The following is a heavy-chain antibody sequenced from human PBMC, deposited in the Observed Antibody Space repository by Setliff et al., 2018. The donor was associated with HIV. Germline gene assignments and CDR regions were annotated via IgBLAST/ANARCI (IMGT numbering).Heavy chain of an antibody. D-gene: IGHD3-16*01. CDR3: AAVPWGHSSLIIDH. Sequence: SSETLSLTCAVYGGSFSGYSWSWVRQAPGKGLEWVSAIYSGGTTYYADSVKGRFTISRDHAKNSLYLQMHSLRVEDTAVYYCAAVPWGHSSLIIDHWGQGTPVTVSS. J-gene: IGHJ4*02. CDR1: GGSFSGYS. CDR2: IYSGGTT. V-gene: IGHV3-53*01.